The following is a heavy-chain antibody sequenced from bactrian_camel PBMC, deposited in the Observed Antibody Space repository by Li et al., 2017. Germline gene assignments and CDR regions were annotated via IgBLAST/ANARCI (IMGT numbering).Heavy chain of an antibody. J-gene: IGHJ6*01. CDR2: IYTGDGST. Sequence: HVQLVESGGDLVQPGGSLRLSCAASGFTFSNNWMHWIRQAPGKGLEWVSSIYTGDGSTMSAESVKGRFTISRDNTKNQLYLQMNSLKSEDTALYYCATDPIGVLVVAGTCFGYWGQGTQVTVS. CDR3: ATDPIGVLVVAGTCFGY. CDR1: GFTFSNNW. V-gene: IGHV3S1*01. D-gene: IGHD6*01.